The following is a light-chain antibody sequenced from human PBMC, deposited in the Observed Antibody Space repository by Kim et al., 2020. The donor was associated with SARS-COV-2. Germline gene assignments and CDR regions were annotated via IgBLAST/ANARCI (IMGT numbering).Light chain of an antibody. V-gene: IGLV2-8*01. J-gene: IGLJ2*01. CDR2: EVS. CDR1: SSDVGGYNY. Sequence: QSALTQPPSASGSPGQSVTISCTGTSSDVGGYNYVSWYQQHPGKAPKLMIYEVSKRPSGVPDRFSGSKSGNTASLTVSGLQAVDEADYYCSSYGGNNNVVFGGGTQLTVL. CDR3: SSYGGNNNVV.